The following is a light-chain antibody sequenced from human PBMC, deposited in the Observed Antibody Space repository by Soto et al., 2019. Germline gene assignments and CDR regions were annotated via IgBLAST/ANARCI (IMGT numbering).Light chain of an antibody. J-gene: IGKJ1*01. CDR3: QQRGSWPWT. Sequence: ETVLTQSPATLSLSPGERAALSCRASQSVGRYLAWYQQKPGQVPRLLIYDVSNRATGIPARYSGSGSGTDFTLTISSLEPEDFAVYYCQQRGSWPWTFGQGNKVEIK. V-gene: IGKV3-11*01. CDR2: DVS. CDR1: QSVGRY.